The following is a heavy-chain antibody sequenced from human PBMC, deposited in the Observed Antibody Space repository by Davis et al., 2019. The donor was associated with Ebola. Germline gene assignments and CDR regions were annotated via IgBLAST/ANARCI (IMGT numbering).Heavy chain of an antibody. CDR1: GDTFKNFA. CDR3: AREKEQLYGMDV. V-gene: IGHV1-69*06. D-gene: IGHD1-26*01. Sequence: SVKVSCKASGDTFKNFAINWVRQAPGQGLEWMGGIVPIFGTAYYAEKFQGRVTITADTFTNTAYMELSSLISDDTAVLYCAREKEQLYGMDVWGQGTTVTVSS. CDR2: IVPIFGTA. J-gene: IGHJ6*02.